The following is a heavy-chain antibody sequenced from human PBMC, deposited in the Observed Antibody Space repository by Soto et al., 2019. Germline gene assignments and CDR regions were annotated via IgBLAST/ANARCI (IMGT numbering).Heavy chain of an antibody. CDR2: ISGSGGST. J-gene: IGHJ4*02. CDR1: GFTFCSYA. D-gene: IGHD3-10*01. Sequence: GGSPRLSCAAPGFTFCSYAISWVRQAPGKGLEWVSAISGSGGSTYYADSVKGRFTISRDNSKNTPYLQMNSLRAEDTAVYYCAKDYYYGSTRLNDYWGQGTLVTVSS. CDR3: AKDYYYGSTRLNDY. V-gene: IGHV3-23*01.